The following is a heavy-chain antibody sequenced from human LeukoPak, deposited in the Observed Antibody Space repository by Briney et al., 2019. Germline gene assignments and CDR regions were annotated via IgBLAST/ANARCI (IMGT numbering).Heavy chain of an antibody. J-gene: IGHJ4*02. Sequence: GGSLRLSCAASGFTFSSYAMSWVRQAPGRGLEWVSAISGSGGSTYYADSVKGRFTISRDNSKNTLYLQMNSLRAEDTAVYYCAKDFWVAGYFDYWGQGTLVTVSS. D-gene: IGHD6-19*01. V-gene: IGHV3-23*01. CDR3: AKDFWVAGYFDY. CDR2: ISGSGGST. CDR1: GFTFSSYA.